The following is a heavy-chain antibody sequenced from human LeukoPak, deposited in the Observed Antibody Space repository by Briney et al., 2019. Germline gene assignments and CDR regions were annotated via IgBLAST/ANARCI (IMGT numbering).Heavy chain of an antibody. CDR1: GFTFSSYS. J-gene: IGHJ3*02. CDR2: ISGSSSTR. CDR3: ERYGDYGAFDI. V-gene: IGHV3-48*01. Sequence: PGGSLRLSCAASGFTFSSYSMNWVRQAPGKGLEWVSYISGSSSTRYYADSVKGRFTISRDNAKNSLYLQMNSLRAEDTSVYYCERYGDYGAFDIWGQGTMVTVSS. D-gene: IGHD4-17*01.